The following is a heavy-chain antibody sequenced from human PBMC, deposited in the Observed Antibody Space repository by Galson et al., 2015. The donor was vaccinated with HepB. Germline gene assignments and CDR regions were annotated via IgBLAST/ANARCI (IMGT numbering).Heavy chain of an antibody. V-gene: IGHV1-18*04. CDR3: ARDPLTAPGGVWFDP. Sequence: SVKVSCKASGYTFTSYGISWVRQAPGQGLEWMGWISAYNGNTNYAQKLQGRVTMTTDTSTSTAYMELRSLRSDDTAVYYCARDPLTAPGGVWFDPWGQGTLVTVSS. CDR2: ISAYNGNT. J-gene: IGHJ5*02. D-gene: IGHD3-10*01. CDR1: GYTFTSYG.